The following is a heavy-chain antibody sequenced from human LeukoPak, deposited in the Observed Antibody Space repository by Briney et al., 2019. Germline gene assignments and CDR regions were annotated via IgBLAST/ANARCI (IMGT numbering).Heavy chain of an antibody. CDR1: GGSISSSSYY. CDR2: IYYSGST. J-gene: IGHJ6*03. D-gene: IGHD6-19*01. V-gene: IGHV4-39*07. CDR3: ARGEATYSSGWYLGAPPYYYYYMDV. Sequence: PSETLSLTCTVSGGSISSSSYYWGWIRQPPGKGLEWIGSIYYSGSTYYNPSLKSRVTISVDTSKNQFSLKLSSVTAADTAVYYCARGEATYSSGWYLGAPPYYYYYMDVWGKGTTVTVSS.